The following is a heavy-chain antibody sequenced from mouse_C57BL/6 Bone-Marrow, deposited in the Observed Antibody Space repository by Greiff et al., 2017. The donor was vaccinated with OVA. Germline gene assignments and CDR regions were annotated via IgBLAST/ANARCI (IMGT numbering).Heavy chain of an antibody. D-gene: IGHD1-1*02. CDR2: IYPGDGDT. CDR1: GYAFSSYW. CDR3: ARNGSYAWYFDV. Sequence: VQLQQSGPELVKPGASVKISCKASGYAFSSYWMNWVKQRPGQGLEWIGRIYPGDGDTNYNGKFKGKATLTADKSSSTAYMQLSSLTSEDSAVYFCARNGSYAWYFDVWGTGTTVTVSS. J-gene: IGHJ1*03. V-gene: IGHV1-82*01.